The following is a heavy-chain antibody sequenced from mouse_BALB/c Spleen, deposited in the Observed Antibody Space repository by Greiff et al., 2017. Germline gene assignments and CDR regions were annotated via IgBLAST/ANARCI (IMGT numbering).Heavy chain of an antibody. CDR1: GYSITSDYA. Sequence: EVKLMESGPGLVKPSQSLSLTCTVTGYSITSDYAWNWIRQFPGNKLEWMGYISYSGSTSYNPSLKSRISITRDTSKNQFFLQLNSVTTEDTATYYCADGNYYWFAYWGQGTLVTVSA. D-gene: IGHD2-1*01. CDR3: ADGNYYWFAY. J-gene: IGHJ3*01. CDR2: ISYSGST. V-gene: IGHV3-2*02.